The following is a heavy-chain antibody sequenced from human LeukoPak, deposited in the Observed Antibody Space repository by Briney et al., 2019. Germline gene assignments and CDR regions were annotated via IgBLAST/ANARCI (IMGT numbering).Heavy chain of an antibody. CDR3: ARDTTSYANPDYAGSLRFDY. J-gene: IGHJ4*02. D-gene: IGHD4-23*01. CDR1: GGSISSYY. V-gene: IGHV3-21*01. Sequence: PSETLSLTCSVSGGSISSYYWSWIRQPPGKGLEWVSSISSSSSYIYYADSVKGRFTISRDNAKNSLYLQMNSLRAEDTAVYYCARDTTSYANPDYAGSLRFDYWGQGTLVTVSS. CDR2: ISSSSSYI.